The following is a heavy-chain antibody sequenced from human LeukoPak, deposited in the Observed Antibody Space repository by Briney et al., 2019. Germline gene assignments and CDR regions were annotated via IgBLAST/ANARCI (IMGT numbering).Heavy chain of an antibody. V-gene: IGHV4-4*07. CDR2: IYTSGST. Sequence: ASETLSLTCTVSGGSISSYYWSWIRQPAGKGLEWIGRIYTSGSTNYNPSLKSRVTMSVDTSKNQFSLKLSSVTAADTAVYYCARDPYGDYVAGYYFDYWGQGTLVTVSS. D-gene: IGHD4-17*01. CDR1: GGSISSYY. CDR3: ARDPYGDYVAGYYFDY. J-gene: IGHJ4*02.